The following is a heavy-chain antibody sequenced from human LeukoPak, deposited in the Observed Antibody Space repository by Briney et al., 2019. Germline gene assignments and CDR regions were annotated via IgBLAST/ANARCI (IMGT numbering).Heavy chain of an antibody. Sequence: PGGSLRLSCAASGFTFSDYAMHWVRQAPAKGLVWVSRINSDGSSTTYADSVKGRFTVSRDNARTTLYLQMNSLRAEDTAVYYCARGGITSMDGCWGQGTLVTVSS. CDR1: GFTFSDYA. V-gene: IGHV3-74*01. J-gene: IGHJ4*02. CDR2: INSDGSST. D-gene: IGHD5-18*01. CDR3: ARGGITSMDGC.